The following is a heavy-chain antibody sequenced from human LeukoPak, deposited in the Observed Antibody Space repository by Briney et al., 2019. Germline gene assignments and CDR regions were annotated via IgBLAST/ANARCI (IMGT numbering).Heavy chain of an antibody. J-gene: IGHJ4*02. Sequence: ASVTVSCKAFGYTFTSYDIKWVGQAAGQGLEGMGWMNPDSGNTGYAQKFQGRVTMTRNTSISTAYMELSSLRSEDTAVYYCARGLRAMVYFDYWGQGTLVTVSS. CDR1: GYTFTSYD. V-gene: IGHV1-8*01. CDR3: ARGLRAMVYFDY. D-gene: IGHD5-18*01. CDR2: MNPDSGNT.